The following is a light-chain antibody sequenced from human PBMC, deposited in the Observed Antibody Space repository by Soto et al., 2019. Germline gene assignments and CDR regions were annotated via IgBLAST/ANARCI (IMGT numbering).Light chain of an antibody. CDR1: QSVGSN. Sequence: ELVMTQSPATLSVSPGDRATLSCRASQSVGSNLAWYQQKPGQAPRLLIYGASTRVTGIPARFSGSGSGTEFTLTISSLQSEDFAVYHCQQYYNWWTFGQGTKVDIK. V-gene: IGKV3-15*01. CDR3: QQYYNWWT. CDR2: GAS. J-gene: IGKJ1*01.